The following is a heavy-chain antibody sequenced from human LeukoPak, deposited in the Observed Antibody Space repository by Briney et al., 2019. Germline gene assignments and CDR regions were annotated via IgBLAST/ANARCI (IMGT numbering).Heavy chain of an antibody. CDR2: ICSSTNTP. V-gene: IGHV3-23*01. CDR3: AKSGEVLRTTYYGMDV. CDR1: GCTFRSYA. J-gene: IGHJ6*02. Sequence: GGSLRLSCAASGCTFRSYAMTWVRQAPAGGLEWMSAICSSTNTPYYSYSVKGRFTISRDNSKNTLYLEMISLRADDTAVYYCAKSGEVLRTTYYGMDVWGQGTTVTVSS. D-gene: IGHD2/OR15-2a*01.